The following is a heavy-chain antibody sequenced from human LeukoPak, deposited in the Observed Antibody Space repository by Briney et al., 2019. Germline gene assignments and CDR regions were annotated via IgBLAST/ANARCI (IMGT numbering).Heavy chain of an antibody. CDR3: ARDGDLHTTFDY. D-gene: IGHD4-17*01. Sequence: PSETLSLTCAVSGGSISSSNWWSWVRPPPGKGLEWIGEIYHSGSTNYNPSLKSRVTISVDKSKNQFSLKLSSVTAADTAVYYCARDGDLHTTFDYWGQGTLVTVSS. J-gene: IGHJ4*02. V-gene: IGHV4-4*02. CDR2: IYHSGST. CDR1: GGSISSSNW.